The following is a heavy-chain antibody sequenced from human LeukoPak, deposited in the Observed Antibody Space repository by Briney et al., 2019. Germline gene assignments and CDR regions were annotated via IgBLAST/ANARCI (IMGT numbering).Heavy chain of an antibody. CDR1: GYTFTSYD. V-gene: IGHV1-8*01. D-gene: IGHD6-6*01. CDR3: ARGGPTRGYSSSP. J-gene: IGHJ5*02. CDR2: MNPNSGNT. Sequence: DSVEVSCKASGYTFTSYDINWVRQATGQGLEWMGWMNPNSGNTGYAQKFQGRVTMTRNTSISTAYMELSSLRSEDTAVYYCARGGPTRGYSSSPWGQGTLVTVSS.